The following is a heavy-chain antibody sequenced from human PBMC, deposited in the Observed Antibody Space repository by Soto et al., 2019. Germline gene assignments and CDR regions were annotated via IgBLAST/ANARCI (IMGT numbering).Heavy chain of an antibody. CDR3: AKATATSGGAFEI. CDR1: GFICSSYD. V-gene: IGHV3-23*01. J-gene: IGHJ3*02. CDR2: ILVGGST. D-gene: IGHD1-1*01. Sequence: GSLRLSCAVSGFICSSYDMNWVRQAPGKGLEWVSTILVGGSTHYEDSVKGRFTISRDTSKNTVYLQMNSLTAGDTAFYYCAKATATSGGAFEIYGQGTMVTVSS.